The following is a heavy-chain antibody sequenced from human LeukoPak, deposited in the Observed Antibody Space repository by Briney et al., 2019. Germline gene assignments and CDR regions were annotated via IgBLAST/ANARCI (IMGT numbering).Heavy chain of an antibody. CDR3: ARGLDSSSYYYGLFDY. J-gene: IGHJ4*02. V-gene: IGHV1-3*01. D-gene: IGHD3-22*01. Sequence: KFEGRVTITRDTSASTAYMELSSLRSEDTAVYYCARGLDSSSYYYGLFDYWGQGTLVTVSS.